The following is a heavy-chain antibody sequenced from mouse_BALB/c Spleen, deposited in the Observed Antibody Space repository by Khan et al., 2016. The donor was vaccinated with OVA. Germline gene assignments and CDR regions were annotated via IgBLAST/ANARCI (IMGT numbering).Heavy chain of an antibody. D-gene: IGHD1-1*01. CDR3: ANHGSSSAWLTY. J-gene: IGHJ3*01. Sequence: VQLQQSGAELAKPGASVKMSCKASGYTFTSYWMHWVKQRPGQGLEWIGYITPSTGYTEYNQRFKDKATLTADKSSSTAYRQLSSLTSEESAVYDCANHGSSSAWLTYWSQGTLVTVTA. V-gene: IGHV1-7*01. CDR1: GYTFTSYW. CDR2: ITPSTGYT.